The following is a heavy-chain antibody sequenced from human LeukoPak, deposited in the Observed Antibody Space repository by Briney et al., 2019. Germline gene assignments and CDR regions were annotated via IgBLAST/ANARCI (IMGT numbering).Heavy chain of an antibody. CDR1: GGSISSYY. D-gene: IGHD5-18*01. J-gene: IGHJ4*02. Sequence: PSETLSLTCSVSGGSISSYYWSWIRQPPGKGLEWIGYIYYSGSTNYNPSLKSRVTISVDTSKNQFSLILSSVTAADTAVYYCARDLHGRYSYGYRHWGQGTLVTVSS. CDR2: IYYSGST. V-gene: IGHV4-59*12. CDR3: ARDLHGRYSYGYRH.